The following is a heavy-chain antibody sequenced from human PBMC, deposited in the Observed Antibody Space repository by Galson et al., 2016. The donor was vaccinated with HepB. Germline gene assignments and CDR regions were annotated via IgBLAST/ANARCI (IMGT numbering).Heavy chain of an antibody. Sequence: TLSLTCAVSGGSFISGGYLWTWIRQTPGTGLQWIGCIPRNGTTFYNPSLKGRVTISLDLSNDFYSLKFMSVTAADTAMYFFARGGPYDFWGGYCPTLWGHGSLVTVSS. CDR3: ARGGPYDFWGGYCPTL. CDR1: GGSFISGGYL. D-gene: IGHD3/OR15-3a*01. CDR2: IPRNGTT. J-gene: IGHJ4*01. V-gene: IGHV4-30-2*01.